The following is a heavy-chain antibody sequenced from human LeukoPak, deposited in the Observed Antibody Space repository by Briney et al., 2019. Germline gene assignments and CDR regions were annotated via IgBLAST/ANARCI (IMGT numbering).Heavy chain of an antibody. V-gene: IGHV1-2*02. CDR1: GYTFTGYY. J-gene: IGHJ4*02. CDR2: SNPNSGGT. D-gene: IGHD2-2*01. Sequence: GASVKVFCKASGYTFTGYYTHWVRHAPGKGLEWMGCSNPNSGGTNYAQTFQGRVTMTRDTSISTADMELSRLRSDDTAVHYCARGGVVVPAAKDYWGQGSLVTVSS. CDR3: ARGGVVVPAAKDY.